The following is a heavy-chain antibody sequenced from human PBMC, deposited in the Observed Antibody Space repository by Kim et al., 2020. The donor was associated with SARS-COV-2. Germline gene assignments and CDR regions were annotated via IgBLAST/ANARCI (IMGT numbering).Heavy chain of an antibody. CDR2: IIPIFGTA. CDR1: GGTFSSYA. V-gene: IGHV1-69*13. Sequence: SVKVSCKASGGTFSSYAISWVRQAPGQGLEWMGGIIPIFGTANYAQKFQGRVTITADESTSTAYMELSSLRSEDTAVDYCAREMTTVTMEENWFDPWGQGTLVTVSS. J-gene: IGHJ5*02. D-gene: IGHD4-17*01. CDR3: AREMTTVTMEENWFDP.